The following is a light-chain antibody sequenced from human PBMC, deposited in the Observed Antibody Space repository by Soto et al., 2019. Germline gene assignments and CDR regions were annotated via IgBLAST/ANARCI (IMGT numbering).Light chain of an antibody. CDR1: ALPKKY. V-gene: IGLV3-16*01. CDR2: KNS. J-gene: IGLJ2*01. Sequence: SYELTQPPSVSVSLGQMARITCSGEALPKKYAYWHQQKPGQSPVVVIYKNSERPSGIPERFSGSSSGTIVTLTISGVQAEDEADYYCLSADSSGTVGVFGGGTKLTVL. CDR3: LSADSSGTVGV.